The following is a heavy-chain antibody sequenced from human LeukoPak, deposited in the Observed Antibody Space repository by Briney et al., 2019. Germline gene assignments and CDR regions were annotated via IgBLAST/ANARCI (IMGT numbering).Heavy chain of an antibody. V-gene: IGHV3-11*04. D-gene: IGHD4-17*01. CDR3: ARDVHGDYGMDV. CDR1: GFTFSDYY. J-gene: IGHJ6*02. CDR2: ISSSGSTK. Sequence: GGSLRLSCAASGFTFSDYYMSWIRQAPGEGLEWVSYISSSGSTKSYADSVKGRFTISRGNAKNTLYLQMNSLRAEDTAVYYCARDVHGDYGMDVWGQGTTVTVSS.